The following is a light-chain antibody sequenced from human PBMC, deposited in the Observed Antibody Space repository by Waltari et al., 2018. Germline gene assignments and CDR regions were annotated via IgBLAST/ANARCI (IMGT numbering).Light chain of an antibody. Sequence: QSALTQPASASGSPGQTITISCTGTSSDVGRYNFFSWYQQYPGKAPQLMIYAVSYRPSGISNRFSGSKSGNTATLTIAGLQAEDEADYYCSSYTSTKTGVFGTGTKVTVL. CDR1: SSDVGRYNF. CDR2: AVS. V-gene: IGLV2-14*01. CDR3: SSYTSTKTGV. J-gene: IGLJ1*01.